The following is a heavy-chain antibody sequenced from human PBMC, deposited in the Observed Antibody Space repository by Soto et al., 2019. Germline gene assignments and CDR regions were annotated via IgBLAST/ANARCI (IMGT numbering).Heavy chain of an antibody. V-gene: IGHV1-69*13. CDR2: IIPIFGTA. CDR3: ARAQERWLQLRRYYYYGMDV. J-gene: IGHJ6*02. D-gene: IGHD5-12*01. Sequence: ASVKVSCKASGGTFSSYAISWVRQAPGQGLEWMRGIIPIFGTANYAQKFQGRVTITADESTSTAYMELSSLRSEDTAVYYCARAQERWLQLRRYYYYGMDVWGQGTTVTVSS. CDR1: GGTFSSYA.